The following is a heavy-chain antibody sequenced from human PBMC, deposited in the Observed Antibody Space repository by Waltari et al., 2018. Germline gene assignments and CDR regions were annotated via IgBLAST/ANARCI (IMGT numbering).Heavy chain of an antibody. V-gene: IGHV4-38-2*01. Sequence: QVQLQESGPGLVKTSETLSLTCAVSGYSISSGYSWGWIRQPPGKGLEWIGNIFQSGSTYYNPSLKSPVTISVDTSKNQFSLKLSSVTAADTAVYYCARSYSGSGSYNAFDIWGQGTMVTVSS. CDR1: GYSISSGYS. D-gene: IGHD3-10*01. CDR2: IFQSGST. J-gene: IGHJ3*02. CDR3: ARSYSGSGSYNAFDI.